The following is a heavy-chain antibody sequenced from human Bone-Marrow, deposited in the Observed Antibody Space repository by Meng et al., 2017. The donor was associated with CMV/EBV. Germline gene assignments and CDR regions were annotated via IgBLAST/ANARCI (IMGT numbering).Heavy chain of an antibody. V-gene: IGHV4-61*01. D-gene: IGHD6-19*01. Sequence: SETLSLTCTVSGGSVSSGSYYWSWIRQPPGKGLEWIGYIYYSGSTNYNPSLKSRVTISVDTSKNQFSLKLSSVTAADTAVYYCARVWGIAVAGTGYWGQGTLVTVSS. CDR1: GGSVSSGSYY. CDR3: ARVWGIAVAGTGY. CDR2: IYYSGST. J-gene: IGHJ4*02.